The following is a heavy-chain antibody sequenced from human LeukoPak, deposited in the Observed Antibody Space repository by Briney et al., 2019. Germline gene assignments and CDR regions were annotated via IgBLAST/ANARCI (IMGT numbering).Heavy chain of an antibody. D-gene: IGHD5-18*01. CDR1: GFTFSSYW. J-gene: IGHJ4*02. CDR3: AKDPFWGYSYGSVDY. CDR2: INSDGSST. Sequence: PGGSLRLSCAASGFTFSSYWMHWVRHAPGKGLVWVSRINSDGSSTSYADSVKGRFTISRDNSKNTLFLQMNSLRAEDTAVYYCAKDPFWGYSYGSVDYWGQGTLVTVSS. V-gene: IGHV3-74*01.